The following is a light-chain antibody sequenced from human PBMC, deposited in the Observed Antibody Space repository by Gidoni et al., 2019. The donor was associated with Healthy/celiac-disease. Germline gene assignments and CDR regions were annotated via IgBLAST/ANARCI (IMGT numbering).Light chain of an antibody. CDR3: SSYTSSSPRV. V-gene: IGLV2-14*01. Sequence: QSALTQPASVSGSPGQSITISCTGTSRDVGGYNYVSWYQQHPVKAPQLMIYKGSNRPSGVSNRFSGSKSGNTASLTSSGLQAEDEADYYCSSYTSSSPRVFGGGTKLTVL. J-gene: IGLJ3*02. CDR2: KGS. CDR1: SRDVGGYNY.